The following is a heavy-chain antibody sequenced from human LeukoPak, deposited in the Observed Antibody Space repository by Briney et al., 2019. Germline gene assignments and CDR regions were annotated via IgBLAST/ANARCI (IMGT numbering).Heavy chain of an antibody. CDR3: ARVTYYYDSSGLRLVPYFDY. D-gene: IGHD3-22*01. CDR2: IYYSGST. Sequence: SETLSLTCTVSGGSISSSSYYWGWIRQPPGKGLEWIGSIYYSGSTYYNPSLKSRVTISVDTSKNQFSLKLSSVTAADTAVYYCARVTYYYDSSGLRLVPYFDYWGQGTLVTVSS. CDR1: GGSISSSSYY. J-gene: IGHJ4*02. V-gene: IGHV4-39*07.